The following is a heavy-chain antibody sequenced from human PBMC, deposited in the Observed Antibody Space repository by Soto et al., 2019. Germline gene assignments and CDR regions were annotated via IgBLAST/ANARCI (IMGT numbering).Heavy chain of an antibody. CDR2: IYPGDSDT. J-gene: IGHJ3*02. V-gene: IGHV5-51*01. Sequence: GESLKISCKGSGYSFTSYWIGWVRQMPGKGLEWMGIIYPGDSDTRYSPSFQGQVPISADKSISTAYLQWSSLKASDTAMYYCARPYCSSTSCKPYDAFDIWGQGTMVTVSS. CDR1: GYSFTSYW. CDR3: ARPYCSSTSCKPYDAFDI. D-gene: IGHD2-2*01.